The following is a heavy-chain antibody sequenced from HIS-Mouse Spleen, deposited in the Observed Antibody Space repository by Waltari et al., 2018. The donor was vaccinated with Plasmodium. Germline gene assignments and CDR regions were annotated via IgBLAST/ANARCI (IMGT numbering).Heavy chain of an antibody. CDR1: GFTFSSYG. Sequence: QVQLVEAGGGVVQPGRSLRLACAACGFTFSSYGMHWVRQAPAKGLEWVAVISYDGSNKYYADSVKGRFTISRDNSKNTLYLQMNSLRAEDTAVYYCAKAQGVINFDYWGQGTLVTVSS. CDR3: AKAQGVINFDY. CDR2: ISYDGSNK. J-gene: IGHJ4*02. D-gene: IGHD3-16*01. V-gene: IGHV3-30*18.